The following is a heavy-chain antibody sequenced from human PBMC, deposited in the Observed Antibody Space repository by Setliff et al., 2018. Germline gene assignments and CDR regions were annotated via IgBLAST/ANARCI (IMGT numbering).Heavy chain of an antibody. CDR3: ILIGSSADAFDI. J-gene: IGHJ3*02. V-gene: IGHV3-73*01. CDR1: GFTFSGSA. Sequence: PGGSLRLSCAASGFTFSGSAMHWVRQASGKGLEWVGRNRSKADNYATAYAASVRGRFTISRDDSKKTAYLQMNSLKTEDTAVYYCILIGSSADAFDIWGQGTMVTVSS. CDR2: NRSKADNYAT. D-gene: IGHD6-19*01.